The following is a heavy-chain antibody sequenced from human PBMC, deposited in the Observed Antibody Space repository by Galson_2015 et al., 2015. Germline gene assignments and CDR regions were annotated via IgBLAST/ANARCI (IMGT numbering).Heavy chain of an antibody. CDR2: IGNGGSTK. J-gene: IGHJ3*01. D-gene: IGHD5-12*01. CDR1: GFIFSDYS. V-gene: IGHV3-11*01. CDR3: ARDVYSGYEVDAFDL. Sequence: SLRLSCAASGFIFSDYSMNWIRQAPGKGLEWLSYIGNGGSTKYYADSVKGRLTISRDNAKNSLYLQMHSLRAEDTAVYYCARDVYSGYEVDAFDLWGQGTMVIVS.